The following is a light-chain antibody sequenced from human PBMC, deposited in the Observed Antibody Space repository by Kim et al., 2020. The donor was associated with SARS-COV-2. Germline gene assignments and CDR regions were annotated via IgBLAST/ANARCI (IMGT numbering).Light chain of an antibody. CDR3: QTWDTSPV. CDR1: KMGMKY. J-gene: IGLJ2*01. CDR2: NDN. Sequence: SRAPGHTASIACTGDKMGMKYAYWYQRKAGPSPVLVIDNDNKRPSGIPERFSGSNSGNTATLTIGGTQAMDEGDYYCQTWDTSPVFGGGTKLTVL. V-gene: IGLV3-1*01.